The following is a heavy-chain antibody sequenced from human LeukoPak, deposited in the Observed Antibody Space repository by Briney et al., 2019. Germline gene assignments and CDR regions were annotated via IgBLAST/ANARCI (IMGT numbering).Heavy chain of an antibody. V-gene: IGHV1-2*02. CDR1: GYTFTRYY. Sequence: ASVKVSCKASGYTFTRYYMHWVRQAPGQGLEWMGWINPNSGGTNYAQKFQGRVTMTRDTSISKAYMELSRLRSDDTAVYYCARLSSWYSSTGRFDLWGQGTLVTVSS. J-gene: IGHJ5*02. CDR2: INPNSGGT. D-gene: IGHD6-13*01. CDR3: ARLSSWYSSTGRFDL.